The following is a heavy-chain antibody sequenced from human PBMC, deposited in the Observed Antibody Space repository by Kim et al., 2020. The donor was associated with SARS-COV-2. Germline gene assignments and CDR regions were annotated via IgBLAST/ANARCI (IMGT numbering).Heavy chain of an antibody. D-gene: IGHD3-9*01. V-gene: IGHV1-18*04. CDR3: ARDRHYDILTVLDY. J-gene: IGHJ4*02. CDR2: ISAYNGNT. CDR1: GYTFTSYG. Sequence: ASVKVSCKASGYTFTSYGISWVRQAPGQGLEWMGWISAYNGNTNYAQKLQGRVTMTTDTSTSTAYMELRSLRSDDTAVYYCARDRHYDILTVLDYWGQGTLVTVSS.